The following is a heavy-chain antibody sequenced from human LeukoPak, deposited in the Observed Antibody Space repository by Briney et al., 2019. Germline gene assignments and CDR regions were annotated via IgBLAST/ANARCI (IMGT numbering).Heavy chain of an antibody. D-gene: IGHD6-19*01. CDR3: AKDHSGGWPYCFPY. CDR2: ISYDGSNK. Sequence: GGSLRLSCAASGFTFSSYGMHWVRQAPGKGLEWVAVISYDGSNKYYADSVKGRFTISRDNSKNTLFLQMNSLRAEDTAVYYCAKDHSGGWPYCFPYWGQGTLVTVSS. V-gene: IGHV3-30*18. CDR1: GFTFSSYG. J-gene: IGHJ4*02.